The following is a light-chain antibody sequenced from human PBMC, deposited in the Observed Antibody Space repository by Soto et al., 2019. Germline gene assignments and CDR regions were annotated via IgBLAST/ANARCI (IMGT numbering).Light chain of an antibody. CDR3: QQYVNEVT. J-gene: IGKJ3*01. CDR1: QSVSSN. V-gene: IGKV3-15*01. Sequence: EIVMTQSPATLSVSPGERATLSCRASQSVSSNLAWYQQTPGQAPRLLIYGASTRATGIPARFSGSGSGTEFTLTISSLQSEDFAVYYCQQYVNEVTFGPGTKVDIK. CDR2: GAS.